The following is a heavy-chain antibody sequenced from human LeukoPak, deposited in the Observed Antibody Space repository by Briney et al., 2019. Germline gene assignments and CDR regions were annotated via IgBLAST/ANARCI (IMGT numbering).Heavy chain of an antibody. J-gene: IGHJ1*01. CDR2: IKTDGSEK. V-gene: IGHV3-7*01. Sequence: GGSLRLSCEGSGFTFSNYWMGWVRQAPGKGLQWVANIKTDGSEKYYVDSVKGRFTISRDNAKNSLYLQMNSLRAEDTAVYYCATYSSLNRREFQFWGQGNLLTVSS. CDR3: ATYSSLNRREFQF. CDR1: GFTFSNYW. D-gene: IGHD3-22*01.